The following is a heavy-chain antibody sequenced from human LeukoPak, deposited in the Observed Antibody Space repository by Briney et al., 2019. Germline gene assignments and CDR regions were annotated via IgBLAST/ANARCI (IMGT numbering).Heavy chain of an antibody. CDR2: MNPNSGNT. J-gene: IGHJ5*02. Sequence: GASVKVSCKASGYTFTSYDINWVRQATGQGLEWMGWMNPNSGNTGYAQKFQGRVTMTRNTSISTAYMELSSLRSEDTAVYYCARGRSNVLRFLGTSNWFDPWGQRTLVTVSS. D-gene: IGHD3-3*01. CDR3: ARGRSNVLRFLGTSNWFDP. V-gene: IGHV1-8*01. CDR1: GYTFTSYD.